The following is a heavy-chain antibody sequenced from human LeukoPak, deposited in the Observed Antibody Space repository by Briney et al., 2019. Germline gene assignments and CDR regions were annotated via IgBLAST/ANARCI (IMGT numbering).Heavy chain of an antibody. CDR2: ISGFNGNA. CDR1: GYSFTNCG. J-gene: IGHJ4*02. CDR3: ARDERSAAAGSAYYLDS. Sequence: ASVKVSCKASGYSFTNCGISWVRQAPGQGLEWMGWISGFNGNANFASKLQDRVTLTTDASTSTAYMELRSLRYDDTAVYYCARDERSAAAGSAYYLDSWGQGTLVTASS. V-gene: IGHV1-18*01. D-gene: IGHD6-13*01.